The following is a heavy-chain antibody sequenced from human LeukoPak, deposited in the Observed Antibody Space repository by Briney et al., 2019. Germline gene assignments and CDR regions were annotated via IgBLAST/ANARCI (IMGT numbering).Heavy chain of an antibody. CDR3: AKWGDYDVLTGYYDSDY. J-gene: IGHJ4*02. Sequence: GPSLRLSGAASGFSFSNNAMSWVRQVQGKGLDWVSAISGRDDSTNYADSVKGRFTISRDTSKNTLYLQMNSLRAEDTAVYYCAKWGDYDVLTGYYDSDYWGQGTLVTVSS. CDR1: GFSFSNNA. CDR2: ISGRDDST. D-gene: IGHD3-9*01. V-gene: IGHV3-23*01.